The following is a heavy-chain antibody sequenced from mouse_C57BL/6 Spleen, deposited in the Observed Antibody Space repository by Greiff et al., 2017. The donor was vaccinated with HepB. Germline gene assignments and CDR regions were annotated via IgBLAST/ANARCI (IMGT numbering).Heavy chain of an antibody. Sequence: VKLQESGAELVKPGASVKMSCKASGYTFTTYPIEWMKQNHGKSLEWIGNFHPYNDDTKYNEKFKGKATLTVEKSSSTVYLELSRLTSDDSAVYYCARGNYDYDVFAYWGQGTLVTVSA. CDR3: ARGNYDYDVFAY. CDR2: FHPYNDDT. J-gene: IGHJ3*01. V-gene: IGHV1-47*01. CDR1: GYTFTTYP. D-gene: IGHD2-4*01.